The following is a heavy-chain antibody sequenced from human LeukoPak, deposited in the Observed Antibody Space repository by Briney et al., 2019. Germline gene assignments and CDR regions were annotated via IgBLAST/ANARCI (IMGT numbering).Heavy chain of an antibody. CDR2: MKPDSGGT. D-gene: IGHD2-21*02. CDR1: GYTFNTYD. V-gene: IGHV1-8*02. Sequence: ASVKVSCKASGYTFNTYDINWVRQATGQGLEWMGWMKPDSGGTGYAPRFQGRVTMTRNMSISTAYMELSSLRSEDTAVYYCVRGGLHCRGTDCYSTGLFDSWGRGTLVTVSS. J-gene: IGHJ4*02. CDR3: VRGGLHCRGTDCYSTGLFDS.